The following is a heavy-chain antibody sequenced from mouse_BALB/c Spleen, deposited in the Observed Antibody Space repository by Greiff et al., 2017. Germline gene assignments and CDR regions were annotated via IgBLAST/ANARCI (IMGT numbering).Heavy chain of an antibody. Sequence: QVQLQQPGAELVKPGASVKMSCKASGYTFTSYWMHWVKQRPGQGLEWIGVIDPSDSYTSYNQKFKGKATLTVDTSSSTAYMQLSSLTSEDSAVYYCTRPYYYGSSSAWFAYWGQGTLVTVSA. CDR3: TRPYYYGSSSAWFAY. V-gene: IGHV1S127*01. J-gene: IGHJ3*01. D-gene: IGHD1-1*01. CDR1: GYTFTSYW. CDR2: IDPSDSYT.